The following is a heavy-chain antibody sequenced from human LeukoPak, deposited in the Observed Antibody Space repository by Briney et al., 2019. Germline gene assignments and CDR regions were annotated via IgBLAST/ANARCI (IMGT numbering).Heavy chain of an antibody. Sequence: GGSLRLSCAASGFTFSSCSMNWVRQAPGKGLEWVSSISSSSSYIYYADSVKGRFTISRDNAKNSLYLQMNSLRAEDTAVYYCARKTGGYPSWFDPWGQGTLVTVSS. J-gene: IGHJ5*02. CDR3: ARKTGGYPSWFDP. CDR2: ISSSSSYI. D-gene: IGHD1-14*01. V-gene: IGHV3-21*04. CDR1: GFTFSSCS.